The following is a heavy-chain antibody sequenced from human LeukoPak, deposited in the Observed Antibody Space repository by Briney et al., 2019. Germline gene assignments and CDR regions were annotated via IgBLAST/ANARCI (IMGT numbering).Heavy chain of an antibody. CDR3: WKDERGGWLVSWFDP. V-gene: IGHV3-72*01. J-gene: IGHJ5*02. CDR2: IKIEGDSYTT. D-gene: IGHD6-19*01. CDR1: GFTFSAYF. Sequence: GGSLRLSCAASGFTFSAYFMGWVRQAPGKGLEWVGRIKIEGDSYTTEYAASVKGRFTISRDDSENSPFLQMNSLKTEDTAVYFWWKDERGGWLVSWFDPWGQGTLVTVSS.